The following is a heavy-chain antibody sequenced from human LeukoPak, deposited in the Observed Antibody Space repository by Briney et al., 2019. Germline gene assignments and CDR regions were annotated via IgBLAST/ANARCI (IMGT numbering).Heavy chain of an antibody. CDR2: MNPNSGNT. CDR1: GYTFISYD. CDR3: ARRYCTNGVCYDDRGAFDI. J-gene: IGHJ3*02. Sequence: ASVKVSCKASGYTFISYDINWVRQATGQGLEWMGWMNPNSGNTGYAQKFQGRVTMTRNTSISTAYMELSSLRSEDTAFYYCARRYCTNGVCYDDRGAFDIWGQGTVVTVSS. V-gene: IGHV1-8*01. D-gene: IGHD2-8*01.